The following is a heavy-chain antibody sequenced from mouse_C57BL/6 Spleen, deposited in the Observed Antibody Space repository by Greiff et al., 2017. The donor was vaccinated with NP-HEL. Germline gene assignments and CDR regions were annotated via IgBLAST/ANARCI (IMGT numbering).Heavy chain of an antibody. D-gene: IGHD1-1*01. CDR1: GYTFTSYG. CDR2: IYPRSGNT. CDR3: ARPYYYGSSLYYFDY. V-gene: IGHV1-81*01. Sequence: QVHVKQSGAELARPGASVKLSCKASGYTFTSYGISWVKQRTGQGLEWIGEIYPRSGNTYYNEKFKGKATLTADKSSSTAYMELRSLTSEDSAVYFCARPYYYGSSLYYFDYWGQGTTLTVSS. J-gene: IGHJ2*01.